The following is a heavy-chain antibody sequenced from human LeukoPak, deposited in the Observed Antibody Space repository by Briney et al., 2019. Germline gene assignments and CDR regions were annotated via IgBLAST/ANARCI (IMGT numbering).Heavy chain of an antibody. J-gene: IGHJ4*02. CDR2: IKYDGSDK. CDR3: ARDGVSSSPDLDY. Sequence: GGSLRLSCGASGFTFGGYWMYWVRQAPGKGLEWVANIKYDGSDKNYVDSVKGRFTISRDNAKNSLYLQMNSLRAEDTAVYYCARDGVSSSPDLDYWGQGTLVTVSS. D-gene: IGHD6-6*01. V-gene: IGHV3-7*01. CDR1: GFTFGGYW.